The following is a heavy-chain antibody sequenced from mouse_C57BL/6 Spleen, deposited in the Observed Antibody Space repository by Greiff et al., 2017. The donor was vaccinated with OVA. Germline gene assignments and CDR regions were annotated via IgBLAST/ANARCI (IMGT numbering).Heavy chain of an antibody. Sequence: EVQLQQSGPGLVKPSQSLSLTCSVTGYSITSGYYWNWIRQFPGNKLEWMGYISYDGSNNYNPSLKNRISITRDTSKNQFFLKLNSVTTEDTATYYCARRGLAFDYWGQGTTLTVSS. D-gene: IGHD3-3*01. J-gene: IGHJ2*01. CDR1: GYSITSGYY. CDR3: ARRGLAFDY. V-gene: IGHV3-6*01. CDR2: ISYDGSN.